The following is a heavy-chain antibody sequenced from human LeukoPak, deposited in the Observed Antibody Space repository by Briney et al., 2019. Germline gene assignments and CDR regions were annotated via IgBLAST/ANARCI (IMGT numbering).Heavy chain of an antibody. J-gene: IGHJ6*03. CDR1: GFTFSSYG. D-gene: IGHD1/OR15-1a*01. CDR2: IRYDGSNK. CDR3: ARDNFVVWTNPGYHYMDV. Sequence: GSLRLSCAASGFTFSSYGMHWVRQAPGKGLEWVAFIRYDGSNKYYADSVKGRFTISRDNSKNTLCLQMNSLRAEDTAVYYCARDNFVVWTNPGYHYMDVWGKGTTVTVSS. V-gene: IGHV3-30*02.